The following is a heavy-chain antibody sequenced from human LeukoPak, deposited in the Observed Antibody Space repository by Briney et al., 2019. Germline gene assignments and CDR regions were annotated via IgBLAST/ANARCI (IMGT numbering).Heavy chain of an antibody. V-gene: IGHV3-20*04. CDR3: ARSIYGVYSFGPPFDY. Sequence: PGGSLRLSCAASGFTFDDYGMSWVRQAPGKGLEWVYGINGNGGSAGYADSLKGRFTISRDNAKNSLYLQMNSLRVEDTALYYCARSIYGVYSFGPPFDYWGQGTLVTVSS. J-gene: IGHJ4*02. CDR1: GFTFDDYG. D-gene: IGHD5-18*01. CDR2: INGNGGSA.